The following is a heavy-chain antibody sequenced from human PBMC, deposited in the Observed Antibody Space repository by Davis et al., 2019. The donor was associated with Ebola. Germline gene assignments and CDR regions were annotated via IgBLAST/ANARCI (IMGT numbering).Heavy chain of an antibody. J-gene: IGHJ6*02. D-gene: IGHD2-8*01. Sequence: PGGSLRLSCAASGFTFSNYEMNWVRQAPGKGLEWVSYIYSGTNTYYADSVKGRFTMSRDNAKTLLYLHMDSLRAEDTAVYYCARDGQFDEGVRVHFFFGMDVWDQGTTVTVSS. CDR2: IYSGTNT. CDR3: ARDGQFDEGVRVHFFFGMDV. V-gene: IGHV3-48*03. CDR1: GFTFSNYE.